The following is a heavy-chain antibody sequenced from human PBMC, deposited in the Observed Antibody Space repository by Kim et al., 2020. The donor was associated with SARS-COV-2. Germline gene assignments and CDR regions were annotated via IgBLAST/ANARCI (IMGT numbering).Heavy chain of an antibody. CDR1: GVSISSSSYY. CDR3: ARQMIQLWSPFDY. V-gene: IGHV4-39*01. J-gene: IGHJ4*02. Sequence: SETLSLTCTVSGVSISSSSYYWDWIRQPPGKGLEWIGSIYYSGSTYYNPSLKSRVTISVDTSKNQFSLKLSSVTAADTAVYYCARQMIQLWSPFDYWGQGTLVTVSS. D-gene: IGHD5-18*01. CDR2: IYYSGST.